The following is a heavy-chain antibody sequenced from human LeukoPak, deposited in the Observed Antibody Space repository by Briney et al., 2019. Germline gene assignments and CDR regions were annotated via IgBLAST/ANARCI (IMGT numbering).Heavy chain of an antibody. V-gene: IGHV4-39*01. CDR3: ARGYSGYENFDY. CDR1: GGTFSSYAIS. Sequence: SCKASGGTFSSYAISWVRQAHGQGLEWIGSIYYSGSTYYNPSLKSRVTTSVDTSKNQFSLKLSSVTAADTAVYYCARGYSGYENFDYWGQGTLVTVSS. J-gene: IGHJ4*02. D-gene: IGHD5-12*01. CDR2: IYYSGST.